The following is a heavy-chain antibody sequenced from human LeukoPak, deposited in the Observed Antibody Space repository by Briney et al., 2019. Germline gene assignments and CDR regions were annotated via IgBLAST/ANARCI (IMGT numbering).Heavy chain of an antibody. D-gene: IGHD3-3*02. CDR3: ARRSPVSKHFVY. CDR2: IYYSGST. V-gene: IGHV4-39*01. Sequence: SETLSLTCTVSGGSISSSSYYWGWIRQPPGKGLEWIGSIYYSGSTYYNPSLKSRVTISVDTSKNQFSLKLSSVTAADTAVYYCARRSPVSKHFVYWGQGTLVTVSS. CDR1: GGSISSSSYY. J-gene: IGHJ4*02.